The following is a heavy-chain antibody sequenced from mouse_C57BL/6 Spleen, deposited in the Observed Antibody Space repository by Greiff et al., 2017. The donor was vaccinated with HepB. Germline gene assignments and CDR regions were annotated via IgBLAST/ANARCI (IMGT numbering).Heavy chain of an antibody. J-gene: IGHJ4*01. D-gene: IGHD1-1*01. CDR2: ISYSGST. Sequence: VQLKESGPGMVKPSQSLSLTCTVTGYSITSGYDWHWIRHFPGNKLEWMGYISYSGSTNYNPSLKSRISITHDTSKNHFFLKLNSVTTEDTATYYCAREGYYGSRSYAMDYWGQGTSVTVSS. CDR1: GYSITSGYD. CDR3: AREGYYGSRSYAMDY. V-gene: IGHV3-1*01.